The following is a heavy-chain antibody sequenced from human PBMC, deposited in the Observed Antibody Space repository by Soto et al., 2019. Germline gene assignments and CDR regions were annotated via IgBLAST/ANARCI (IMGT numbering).Heavy chain of an antibody. CDR1: GFTFSSYA. Sequence: PGGSLRLSCAASGFTFSSYAMSWVRQAPGKGLEWVSAISGSGGSTYYADSVKGRFTISRDNSKNTLYLQMNSLRAEDTAVYYCAKDVSGSLPPPLGCFAPGARGTLLPVSS. CDR3: AKDVSGSLPPPLGCFAP. D-gene: IGHD3-10*01. V-gene: IGHV3-23*01. J-gene: IGHJ5*02. CDR2: ISGSGGST.